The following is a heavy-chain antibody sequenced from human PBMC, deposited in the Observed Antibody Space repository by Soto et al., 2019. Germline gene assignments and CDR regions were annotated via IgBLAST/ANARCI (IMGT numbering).Heavy chain of an antibody. D-gene: IGHD2-15*01. CDR1: GFTFSSYA. J-gene: IGHJ4*02. CDR2: ISGSGGST. CDR3: AKGYCSGGSCYSVFDY. V-gene: IGHV3-23*01. Sequence: PGGSLRLSCAASGFTFSSYAMSWVRQAPGKGLEWVSAISGSGGSTYYADSVKGRFTISRDNSKNTLYLQMNSLRAEDTAVYYCAKGYCSGGSCYSVFDYWGQGTLVTVYS.